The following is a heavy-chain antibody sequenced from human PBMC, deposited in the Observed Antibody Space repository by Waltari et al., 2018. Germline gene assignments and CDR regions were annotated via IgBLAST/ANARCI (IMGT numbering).Heavy chain of an antibody. J-gene: IGHJ4*02. CDR2: IYSGGST. V-gene: IGHV3-23*03. CDR3: AKERGEYIGYFDY. D-gene: IGHD3-10*01. Sequence: EVQLLESGGGLVQPGGSLRRSCAASGFTFSRYAMSWVRQAPGKGLEWVSVIYSGGSTYYADSVKGRFTISRDNSKNTLYLQMNSLRAEDTAVYYCAKERGEYIGYFDYWGQGTLVTVSS. CDR1: GFTFSRYA.